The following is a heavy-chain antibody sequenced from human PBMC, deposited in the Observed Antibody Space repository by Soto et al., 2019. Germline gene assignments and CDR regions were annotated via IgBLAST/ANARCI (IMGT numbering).Heavy chain of an antibody. CDR1: GGAISTYY. CDR2: IYYTGST. J-gene: IGHJ4*02. Sequence: SETLSLTCTVSGGAISTYYWSWIRQPPGKGLEWIGYIYYTGSTKYNPSLKSRVTISVDTSKNQLSLKLSSVTAADTAVYYCARIGQYDSDNYYYTDYWGQGTLVTVS. CDR3: ARIGQYDSDNYYYTDY. V-gene: IGHV4-59*01. D-gene: IGHD3-22*01.